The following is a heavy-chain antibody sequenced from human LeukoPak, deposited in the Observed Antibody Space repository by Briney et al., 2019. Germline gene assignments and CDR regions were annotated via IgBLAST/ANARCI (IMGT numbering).Heavy chain of an antibody. CDR2: IWYDGSNK. J-gene: IGHJ5*02. V-gene: IGHV3-33*01. Sequence: TGGSLRLSCAASGFTFSSYGMHWVRQAPGKGPEWVAVIWYDGSNKYYADSVKGRFTISRDNSKNTLYLQMNSLRAEDTAVYYCARDQSRGDCWLGRRGPQNWFDPWGQGTLVTVSS. D-gene: IGHD2-21*02. CDR3: ARDQSRGDCWLGRRGPQNWFDP. CDR1: GFTFSSYG.